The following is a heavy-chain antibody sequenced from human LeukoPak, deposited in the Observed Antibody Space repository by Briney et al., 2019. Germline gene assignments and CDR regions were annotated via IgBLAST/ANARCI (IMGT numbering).Heavy chain of an antibody. Sequence: SETLSLTCTVSGGSISSSSYYWGWIRQPPGKGLEWIGSIYYSGSTYYNPSLKSRVTISVDTSKNQFSLKLGSVTAADTAVYYCARDRRELLRVVAFDIWGQGTMVTVSS. V-gene: IGHV4-39*07. CDR1: GGSISSSSYY. D-gene: IGHD1-26*01. CDR3: ARDRRELLRVVAFDI. J-gene: IGHJ3*02. CDR2: IYYSGST.